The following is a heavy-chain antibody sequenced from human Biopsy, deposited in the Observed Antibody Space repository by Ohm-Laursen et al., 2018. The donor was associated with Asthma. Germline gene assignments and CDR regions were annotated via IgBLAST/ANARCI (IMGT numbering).Heavy chain of an antibody. CDR2: VHSTGST. CDR1: PGSINDSY. Sequence: SDTLSLTCTVSPGSINDSYWNWIRQFPGKGLEWIGYVHSTGSTRFNPSLKSRVTISVDTSVDQVSLKLTSVTAADTAAYYCARGVDRVTGLLDHFDSWGQGTLVTVSS. J-gene: IGHJ4*02. D-gene: IGHD2-21*02. CDR3: ARGVDRVTGLLDHFDS. V-gene: IGHV4-59*07.